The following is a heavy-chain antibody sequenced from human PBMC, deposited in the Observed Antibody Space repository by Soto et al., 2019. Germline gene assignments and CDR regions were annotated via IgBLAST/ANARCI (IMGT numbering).Heavy chain of an antibody. CDR1: GGSISGYY. CDR2: IHYSGST. CDR3: ARVTWEEEQQLPSGDYYFDY. V-gene: IGHV4-59*01. Sequence: QVQLQESGPGLVKPSETLSLTCTVSGGSISGYYWSWIRQPPGKGLEWIGYIHYSGSTNYNPSLKSRVTISLNTSKNQFSLKLSSVTAADTAVYYCARVTWEEEQQLPSGDYYFDYWGQGTLVTVSS. J-gene: IGHJ4*02. D-gene: IGHD6-13*01.